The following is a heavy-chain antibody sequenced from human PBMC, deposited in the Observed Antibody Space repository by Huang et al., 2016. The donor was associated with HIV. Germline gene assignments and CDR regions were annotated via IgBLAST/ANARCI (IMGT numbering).Heavy chain of an antibody. J-gene: IGHJ2*01. D-gene: IGHD3-3*01. V-gene: IGHV4-39*01. CDR3: ARNHDFWRGRMFAISYFDV. CDR2: LYYTGKM. Sequence: QMRFQESGPGLVKPSGTLSLTCNVSGGSINTGRYYWGWFRQPPGKGLGGVGSLYYTGKMYQDPSLKGRLTTSADTSKNQFSLILSSVTAADTAIYYCARNHDFWRGRMFAISYFDVWGRGTLVTVAS. CDR1: GGSINTGRYY.